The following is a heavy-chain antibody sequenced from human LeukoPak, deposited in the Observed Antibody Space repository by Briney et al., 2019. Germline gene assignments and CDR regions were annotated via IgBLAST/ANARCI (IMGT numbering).Heavy chain of an antibody. CDR1: GFTFSSYS. D-gene: IGHD5-24*01. J-gene: IGHJ4*02. CDR3: ARVLDGYNYLDY. Sequence: GGSLRLSCAASGFTFSSYSMNWVRQAPGKGLEWVSSISSSSSYIYYADSVKGRFTISRDNAKNSLYLQMNSLRAEDTAVYYCARVLDGYNYLDYWGQGTPVTVSS. V-gene: IGHV3-21*01. CDR2: ISSSSSYI.